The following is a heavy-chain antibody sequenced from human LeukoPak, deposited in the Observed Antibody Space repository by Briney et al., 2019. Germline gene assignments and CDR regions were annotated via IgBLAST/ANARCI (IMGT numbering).Heavy chain of an antibody. CDR2: IIPIFGTA. CDR3: ARYNTDSYGNYYYGMDV. V-gene: IGHV1-69*13. Sequence: ASVKVSCKASGGTFSSYAISWVRQAPGQGLEWMGGIIPIFGTANYAQKFQGRVTITADESTSTAYMELSSLRSEDTAVYYCARYNTDSYGNYYYGMDVWGQGTTVTVSS. D-gene: IGHD5-18*01. CDR1: GGTFSSYA. J-gene: IGHJ6*02.